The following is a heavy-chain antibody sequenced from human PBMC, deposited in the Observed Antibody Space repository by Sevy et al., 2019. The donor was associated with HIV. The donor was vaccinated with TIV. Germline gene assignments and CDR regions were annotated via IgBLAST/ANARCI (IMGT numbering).Heavy chain of an antibody. CDR1: GFTFRSYE. D-gene: IGHD3-16*01. Sequence: GGSLRLSCAASGFTFRSYEFNWVRQAPGKGLEWVSTISAGGGSVYYADSVKGRFTISRDNSNNRLYLQMNTLRAEDTAVYSCAREEITGFDYWGRGTLVTVSS. V-gene: IGHV3-23*01. J-gene: IGHJ4*02. CDR3: AREEITGFDY. CDR2: ISAGGGSV.